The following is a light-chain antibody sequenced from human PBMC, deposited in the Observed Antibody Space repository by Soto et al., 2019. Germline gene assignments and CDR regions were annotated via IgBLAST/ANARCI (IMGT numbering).Light chain of an antibody. V-gene: IGKV3-11*01. Sequence: EIVLTQSPAILSLSPGERATLSCRASQSVGNYLAWYRQKPGQAPRLLIYDAVKKATGIPARFSASGSGTDFTLTISSLEPEDFAVYYCQQCSKWPLLTFGGGTKVEIK. CDR3: QQCSKWPLLT. CDR2: DAV. J-gene: IGKJ4*01. CDR1: QSVGNY.